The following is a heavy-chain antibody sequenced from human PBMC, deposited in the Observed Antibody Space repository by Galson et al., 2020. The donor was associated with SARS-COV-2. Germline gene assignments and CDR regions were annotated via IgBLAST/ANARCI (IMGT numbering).Heavy chain of an antibody. V-gene: IGHV4-34*01. CDR1: GGSFSGYY. CDR3: ASIAARLDYGMDV. CDR2: INHSGST. Sequence: SETLSLTCAVYGGSFSGYYWSWIRQPPGKGLEWIGEINHSGSTNYNPSLKSRVTISVDTSKNQFSLKLSSVTAADTAVYYCASIAARLDYGMDVWGQGTTVTVSS. J-gene: IGHJ6*02. D-gene: IGHD6-6*01.